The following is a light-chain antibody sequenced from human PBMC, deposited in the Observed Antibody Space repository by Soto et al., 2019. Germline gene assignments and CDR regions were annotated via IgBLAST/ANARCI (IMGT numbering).Light chain of an antibody. J-gene: IGKJ1*01. CDR1: QGISNY. V-gene: IGKV1-27*01. Sequence: DIQMTQSPSSLSASVGDRVTITCRASQGISNYLAWDQQKPGKVPKLLIYAASTLQSGVPTRCSGSGSGTECPLTISSLQPEDVATYYCQKYNRAPCTFGQGNKVEIK. CDR2: AAS. CDR3: QKYNRAPCT.